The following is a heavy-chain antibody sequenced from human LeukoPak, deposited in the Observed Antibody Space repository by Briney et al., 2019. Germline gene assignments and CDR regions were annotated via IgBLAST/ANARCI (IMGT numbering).Heavy chain of an antibody. D-gene: IGHD3-22*01. CDR3: ARVDDSSGPYFDY. V-gene: IGHV4-59*01. CDR1: SGSISSYY. J-gene: IGHJ4*02. Sequence: SETLSLTCTVSSGSISSYYWSWIRQPPGKGLEWIGYIYYSGSTNYNPSLKSRVTISVDTSKNQFSLKLSSVTAADTAVYYCARVDDSSGPYFDYWGQGTLVTVSS. CDR2: IYYSGST.